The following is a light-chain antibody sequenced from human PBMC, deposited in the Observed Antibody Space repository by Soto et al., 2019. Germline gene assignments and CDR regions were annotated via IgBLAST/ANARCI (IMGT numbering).Light chain of an antibody. J-gene: IGKJ1*01. Sequence: DIQMTQSPSSLSASVGDRVTITCRASQAISNYLAWYQQKPGRVPELLIYATSTLQSGVPSRFSGSGSGTEFTLTNSSLQPEDVATYYCQKDNTARWTFGQGTKVEIK. CDR2: ATS. CDR1: QAISNY. V-gene: IGKV1-27*01. CDR3: QKDNTARWT.